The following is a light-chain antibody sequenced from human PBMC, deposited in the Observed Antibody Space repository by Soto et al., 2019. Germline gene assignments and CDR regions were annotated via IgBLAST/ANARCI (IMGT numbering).Light chain of an antibody. CDR2: VGS. J-gene: IGKJ4*01. CDR3: QQYVTSLT. V-gene: IGKV3-20*01. Sequence: EIVLTQSPGTLSLSPGDRATLSCRASQSVSSTYLAWYQQKPGQGPRLIIYVGSSRATGIPDRFSGSGSGTDFTLSISRLEPEDFAVYYCQQYVTSLTFGGGTKVEIK. CDR1: QSVSSTY.